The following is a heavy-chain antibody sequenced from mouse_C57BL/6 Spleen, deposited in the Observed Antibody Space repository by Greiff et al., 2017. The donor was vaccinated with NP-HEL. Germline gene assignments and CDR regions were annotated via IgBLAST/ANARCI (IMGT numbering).Heavy chain of an antibody. CDR3: ARGALDYGSSYVGWFAY. Sequence: VQLQQPGAELVKPGASVKLSCKASGYTFTSYWMQWVKQRPGQGLEWIGEIDPSDSYTNYNQKFKGKATLTVDTSSSTAYMQLSSLTSEDSAVYYWARGALDYGSSYVGWFAYWGQGTLVTVSA. J-gene: IGHJ3*01. CDR1: GYTFTSYW. V-gene: IGHV1-50*01. D-gene: IGHD1-1*01. CDR2: IDPSDSYT.